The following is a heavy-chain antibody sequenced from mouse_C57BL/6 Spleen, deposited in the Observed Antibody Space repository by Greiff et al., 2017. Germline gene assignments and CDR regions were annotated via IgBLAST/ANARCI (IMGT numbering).Heavy chain of an antibody. CDR2: INPSNGGT. CDR1: GYTFTSYW. D-gene: IGHD1-1*01. V-gene: IGHV1-53*01. J-gene: IGHJ1*03. Sequence: QVQLQQPGTELVKPGASVKLSCKASGYTFTSYWMHWVKQRPGQGLEWIGNINPSNGGTNYNEKFKSKATLTVDKSSRPAYMQLSSLTSEDSAVYCGARGYGSGLYWYFDVWGTGTTVTVSS. CDR3: ARGYGSGLYWYFDV.